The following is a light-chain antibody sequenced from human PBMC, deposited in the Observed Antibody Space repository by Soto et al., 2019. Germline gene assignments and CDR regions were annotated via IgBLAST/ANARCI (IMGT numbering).Light chain of an antibody. V-gene: IGKV3-20*01. J-gene: IGKJ1*01. CDR2: GAS. Sequence: EIELTQSPGTLSLSPGERATLSCRASQSVSSSYLAWYQQKPGQAPRLLIYGASSRATGIPDRFSGSGSGTDFTLTISRLEPEDFAVYYCQQYGSSPPGTFGQGTKVDIK. CDR1: QSVSSSY. CDR3: QQYGSSPPGT.